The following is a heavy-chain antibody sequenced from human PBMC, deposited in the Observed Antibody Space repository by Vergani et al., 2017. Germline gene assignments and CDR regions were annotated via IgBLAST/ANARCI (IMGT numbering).Heavy chain of an antibody. CDR2: INHSGST. V-gene: IGHV4-34*01. D-gene: IGHD2-2*01. Sequence: QVQLQQWGAGLLKPSETLYLTCAVYGGSFSGYYWSWIRQPPGKGLEWIGEINHSGSTNYNPSLKSRVTISVDTSKNQFSLKLSSVTAADTAVYYCARAEVVPAAMASAYYFDYWGQGTLVTVSS. CDR1: GGSFSGYY. CDR3: ARAEVVPAAMASAYYFDY. J-gene: IGHJ4*02.